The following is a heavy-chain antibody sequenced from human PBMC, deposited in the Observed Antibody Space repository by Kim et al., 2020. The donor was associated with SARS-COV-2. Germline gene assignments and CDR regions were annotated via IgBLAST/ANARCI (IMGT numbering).Heavy chain of an antibody. CDR3: ARGGSRGYYPIHDAFD. CDR2: IYHSGST. D-gene: IGHD3-22*01. V-gene: IGHV4-38-2*02. Sequence: SETLSLTCTVSGYSISSGYYWGWIRQPPGKGLEWIGSIYHSGSTYYNPSLKSRVTISVDTSKNQFSLKLSSVTAAYTAVYYCARGGSRGYYPIHDAFD. CDR1: GYSISSGYY. J-gene: IGHJ3*02.